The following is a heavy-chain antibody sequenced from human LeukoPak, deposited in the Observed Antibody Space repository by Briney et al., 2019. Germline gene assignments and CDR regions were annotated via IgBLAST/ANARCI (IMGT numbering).Heavy chain of an antibody. D-gene: IGHD3-3*01. Sequence: GKSLKISCKGSGYSFTSYWIGWVRQMPGKGLEWMGIIYPGDSDTRYSPSFQGQVTISADKSISTAYLQWSSLKASDTAMYYCARLPYYNDFWSGYFHYYYMDVWGKGTTVTVSS. CDR2: IYPGDSDT. CDR1: GYSFTSYW. V-gene: IGHV5-51*01. CDR3: ARLPYYNDFWSGYFHYYYMDV. J-gene: IGHJ6*03.